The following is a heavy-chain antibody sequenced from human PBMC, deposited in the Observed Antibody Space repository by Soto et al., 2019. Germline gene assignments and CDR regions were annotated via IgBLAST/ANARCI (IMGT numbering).Heavy chain of an antibody. V-gene: IGHV3-53*01. J-gene: IGHJ6*03. CDR3: ASCDTMVRGVIILHHYYYYYMDV. CDR1: GFTVSSNY. CDR2: IYSGGST. D-gene: IGHD3-10*01. Sequence: PGGSLRLSCAASGFTVSSNYMSWVRQAPGKGLEWVSVIYSGGSTYYADSVKGRFTISRDNSKNTLYLQMNSLRAEDTAVYYCASCDTMVRGVIILHHYYYYYMDVWGKGTTVTV.